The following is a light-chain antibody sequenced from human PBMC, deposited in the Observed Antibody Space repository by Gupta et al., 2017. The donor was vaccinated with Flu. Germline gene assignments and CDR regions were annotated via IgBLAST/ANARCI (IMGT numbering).Light chain of an antibody. V-gene: IGKV3-20*01. CDR3: QHYGSSSRG. Sequence: EIVLTQSPGTLSLSPGERATLSCRASQSVSNNYLAWYQQKPGQAPRLLIYGASSRAAGIPDRFSGSGSGTDFTLTINRLEPEDFAVYYCQHYGSSSRGFGQGTKVEIK. CDR1: QSVSNNY. J-gene: IGKJ1*01. CDR2: GAS.